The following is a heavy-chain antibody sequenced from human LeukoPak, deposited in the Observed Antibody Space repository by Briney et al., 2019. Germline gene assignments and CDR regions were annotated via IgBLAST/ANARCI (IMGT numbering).Heavy chain of an antibody. CDR2: IYHSGST. CDR3: ARLSGSASLWLDH. Sequence: SGTLSLTCAVSGGSISSSNWWSWVRPPPGKGLEWIGEIYHSGSTNYNPSLKSRVTISVDPSKNQFSLKLSSVTAADTAVYYCARLSGSASLWLDHWGQGTLVTVSS. CDR1: GGSISSSNW. V-gene: IGHV4-4*02. D-gene: IGHD1-26*01. J-gene: IGHJ4*02.